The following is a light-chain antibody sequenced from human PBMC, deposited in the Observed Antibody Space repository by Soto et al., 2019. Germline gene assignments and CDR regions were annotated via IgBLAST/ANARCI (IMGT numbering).Light chain of an antibody. Sequence: EIVLTQSPGTLSLSLGERATLSCRASQSVSSNYLAWYQQKPGQAPRLLIYGTSSRATGIPDRFSGSGSGTDFTLSISRLEPEDSAVYYCQQYGNGNSPRYSFGQGTRLEIK. J-gene: IGKJ2*03. CDR3: QQYGNGNSPRYS. V-gene: IGKV3-20*01. CDR1: QSVSSNY. CDR2: GTS.